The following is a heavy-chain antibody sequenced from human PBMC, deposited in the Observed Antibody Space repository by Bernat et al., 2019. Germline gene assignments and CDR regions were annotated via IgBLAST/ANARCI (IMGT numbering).Heavy chain of an antibody. CDR2: ISAYNGNT. CDR1: GYTFTSYG. D-gene: IGHD4-17*01. V-gene: IGHV1-18*01. J-gene: IGHJ4*02. Sequence: QVNLVQPGSEVKNPGASVKVSCKASGYTFTSYGISWVRQAPGQGLEWMGWISAYNGNTNYAQKLQGRVTMTTDTSTSTAYMELRSLRSDDTAVYYCARTTDYGDTTDYWGQGTLFTVSS. CDR3: ARTTDYGDTTDY.